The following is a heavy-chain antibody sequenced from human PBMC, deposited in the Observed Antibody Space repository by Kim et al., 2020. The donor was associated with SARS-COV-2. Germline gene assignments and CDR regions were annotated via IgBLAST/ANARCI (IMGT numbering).Heavy chain of an antibody. Sequence: GGSLRLSCAASGFTFSYYSMNWVRQAPGKVLEWVSYISSSSSPIYYADSVKGRFTVSRDNAKNSLYLQMNSLRDEDTAVYYCAREGQWLSLYYYGMDVWGQGTTVTVSS. D-gene: IGHD6-19*01. CDR2: ISSSSSPI. V-gene: IGHV3-48*02. CDR1: GFTFSYYS. J-gene: IGHJ6*02. CDR3: AREGQWLSLYYYGMDV.